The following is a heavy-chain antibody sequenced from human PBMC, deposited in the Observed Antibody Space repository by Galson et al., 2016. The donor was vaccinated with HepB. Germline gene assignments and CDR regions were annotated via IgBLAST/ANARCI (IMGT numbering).Heavy chain of an antibody. CDR1: GDSVTTKY. J-gene: IGHJ1*01. Sequence: SETLSLTCTVSGDSVTTKYWSWIRQPPGKTLDWIGYIYHRGSVNLSPSLKSRAIMSVAASTNQFSLRLSSVPAADAAAYYCACGAAEGLRLTEYFQHWGRGTLTTVSS. CDR2: IYHRGSV. V-gene: IGHV4-59*02. D-gene: IGHD4-17*01. CDR3: ACGAAEGLRLTEYFQH.